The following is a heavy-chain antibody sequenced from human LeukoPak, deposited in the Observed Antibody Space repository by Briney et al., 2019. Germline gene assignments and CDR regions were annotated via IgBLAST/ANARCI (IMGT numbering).Heavy chain of an antibody. CDR1: GFTFSSYG. V-gene: IGHV3-33*01. D-gene: IGHD3-10*01. Sequence: GRSLRLSCAASGFTFSSYGMHWVRQAPGKGLEWVAVIWYDGSNKYYADSVKGRFTISRDNSKNTLYLQMNSLRAEDTAVYYCARDYGSGSSEYWGQGTLVTVSS. CDR2: IWYDGSNK. CDR3: ARDYGSGSSEY. J-gene: IGHJ4*02.